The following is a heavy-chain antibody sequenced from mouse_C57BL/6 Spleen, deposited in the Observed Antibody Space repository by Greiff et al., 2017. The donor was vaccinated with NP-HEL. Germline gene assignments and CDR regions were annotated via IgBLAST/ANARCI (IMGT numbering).Heavy chain of an antibody. CDR1: GFTFSSYA. D-gene: IGHD1-1*01. J-gene: IGHJ4*01. CDR3: ARDITTLYAMDY. CDR2: ISDGGSYT. Sequence: DVKLVESGGGLVKPGGSLKLSCAASGFTFSSYAMSWVRQTPEKRLEWVATISDGGSYTYYPDNVKGRFTISRDNAKNNLYLQMSHLKSEDTAMYYCARDITTLYAMDYWGQGTSVTVSS. V-gene: IGHV5-4*01.